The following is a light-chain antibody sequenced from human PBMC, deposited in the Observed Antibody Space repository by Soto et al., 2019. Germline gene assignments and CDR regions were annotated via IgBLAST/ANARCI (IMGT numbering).Light chain of an antibody. CDR3: QTYDTSISGYV. Sequence: QSVLTQPPSVSGAPGQRVTISCTGSSSNIGAGYDVHWYQQLPGTAPKLLIYGNSNRPSGVPDRFSGSNSGTSASLAITGLQAEDEDAYYCQTYDTSISGYVFGTGTKVTVL. J-gene: IGLJ1*01. V-gene: IGLV1-40*01. CDR1: SSNIGAGYD. CDR2: GNS.